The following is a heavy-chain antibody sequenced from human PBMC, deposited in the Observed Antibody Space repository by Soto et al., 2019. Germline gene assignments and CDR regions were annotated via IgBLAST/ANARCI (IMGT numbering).Heavy chain of an antibody. CDR2: IYPGDSDT. CDR3: ARRMSYYYYGMDV. D-gene: IGHD2-8*01. J-gene: IGHJ6*02. CDR1: GCSFTSYW. V-gene: IGHV5-51*01. Sequence: GESLKISCKGSGCSFTSYWIGWVRQMPGKGLEWMGIIYPGDSDTRYSPSFQGQVTISADKSISTAYLQWSSLKASDTAMYYCARRMSYYYYGMDVWGQGTTVTVSS.